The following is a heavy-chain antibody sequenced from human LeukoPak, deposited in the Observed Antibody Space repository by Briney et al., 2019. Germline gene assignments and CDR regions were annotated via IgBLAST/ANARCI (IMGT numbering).Heavy chain of an antibody. CDR3: TRGKDDGNPYYYDY. CDR1: GFIFRDFA. Sequence: GGSLRLSCTTSGFIFRDFAMTWVRQAPGKGLEWVGFVRGSPYGATTEYAASVKGGFTISRDDSKSIAYLQMNSLKTEDTGVYYCTRGKDDGNPYYYDYWGQGTLVIVSS. V-gene: IGHV3-49*04. CDR2: VRGSPYGATT. J-gene: IGHJ4*02. D-gene: IGHD4-23*01.